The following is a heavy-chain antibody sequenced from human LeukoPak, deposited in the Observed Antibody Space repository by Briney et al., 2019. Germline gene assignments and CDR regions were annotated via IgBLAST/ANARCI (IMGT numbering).Heavy chain of an antibody. D-gene: IGHD3-9*01. CDR3: AKDHYYDLLTGYYLY. CDR1: GFTFSSYA. CDR2: ISGSGGRT. Sequence: GGSLRLSCAASGFTFSSYAMSWVRQAPGKGLEWVSDISGSGGRTFYAGSVKGRFTISRDNSKNTLYLQMNSLRAEDTAVYYCAKDHYYDLLTGYYLYWGQGTLVTVSS. J-gene: IGHJ4*02. V-gene: IGHV3-23*01.